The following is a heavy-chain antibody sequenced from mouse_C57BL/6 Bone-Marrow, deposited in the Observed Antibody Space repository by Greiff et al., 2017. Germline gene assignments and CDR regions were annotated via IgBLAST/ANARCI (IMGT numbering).Heavy chain of an antibody. J-gene: IGHJ2*01. CDR2: IYPGDGDT. Sequence: QVQLQQSGPELVKPGASVKISCKASGYAFSSSWMNWVKQRPGKGLEWIGRIYPGDGDTNYNGKFKGKATLTADKSSSTAYMQLSRLTSEDSAVYFCASSYYYVSSYVGYYFDYWGQGTTLTVSS. V-gene: IGHV1-82*01. CDR1: GYAFSSSW. CDR3: ASSYYYVSSYVGYYFDY. D-gene: IGHD1-1*01.